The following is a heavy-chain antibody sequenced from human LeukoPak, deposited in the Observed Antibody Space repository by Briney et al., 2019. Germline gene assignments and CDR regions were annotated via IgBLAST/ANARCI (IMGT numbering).Heavy chain of an antibody. J-gene: IGHJ4*02. CDR1: GFTFSRSW. CDR2: IKQDGSEK. CDR3: ARDAESSGWLDYFDS. D-gene: IGHD6-19*01. Sequence: GGSLRLSCAASGFTFSRSWMSWVRQAPGKGLEWVANIKQDGSEKYYVDSVKGRFTISRDNAKNSLYLHLNSLSAEDTAVYYCARDAESSGWLDYFDSWGQGTLVTVSS. V-gene: IGHV3-7*04.